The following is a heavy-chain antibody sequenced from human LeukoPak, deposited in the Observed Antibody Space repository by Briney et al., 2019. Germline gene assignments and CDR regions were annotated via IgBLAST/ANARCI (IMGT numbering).Heavy chain of an antibody. Sequence: SVKVSCKAFGGTFSSYAISWVRQAPGQGLEWMGGIIPIFGTANYAQKFQGRVTITADESTSTAYMELSSLRSEDTAVYYCAQYCGGDCYWYNWFDPWGQGTLVTVSS. CDR3: AQYCGGDCYWYNWFDP. J-gene: IGHJ5*02. CDR1: GGTFSSYA. CDR2: IIPIFGTA. V-gene: IGHV1-69*13. D-gene: IGHD2-21*01.